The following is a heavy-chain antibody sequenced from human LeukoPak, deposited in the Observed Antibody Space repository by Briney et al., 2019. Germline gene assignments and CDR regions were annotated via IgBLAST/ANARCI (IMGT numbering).Heavy chain of an antibody. V-gene: IGHV4-61*01. D-gene: IGHD5-24*01. CDR3: ARGINGWFDP. Sequence: SETLSLTCTVSGASVSSGSYYWSWIRQPPGKGLEWIGYIYYSGSTNYNPSLKSRVTISVDTSKNQFSLKLSSVTAADTAVYYCARGINGWFDPWGQGTLVTVSS. J-gene: IGHJ5*02. CDR1: GASVSSGSYY. CDR2: IYYSGST.